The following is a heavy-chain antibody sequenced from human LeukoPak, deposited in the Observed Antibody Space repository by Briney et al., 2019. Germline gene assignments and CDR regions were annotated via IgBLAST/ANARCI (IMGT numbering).Heavy chain of an antibody. J-gene: IGHJ4*02. CDR2: ISGADSST. Sequence: GGSLRLSCAASGFTFSSYSMNRVRQAPGKGLEWVSAISGADSSTYYADSVKGRFTISRDNSKNTLYLQMSSLRAEDTAVYYCAKSASENGYVRRYFDYWGQGTLVTVSS. CDR3: AKSASENGYVRRYFDY. CDR1: GFTFSSYS. V-gene: IGHV3-23*01. D-gene: IGHD5-12*01.